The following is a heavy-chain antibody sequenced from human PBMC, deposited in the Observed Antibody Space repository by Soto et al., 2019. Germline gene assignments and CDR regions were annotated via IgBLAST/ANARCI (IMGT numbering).Heavy chain of an antibody. CDR3: TVCVVGYDFGAA. CDR2: SKNKADSYIT. Sequence: EVQLVESGGGLVQPGGSLRLSCAASGFTFSNYYMDWVRQAPGKGLEWVGRSKNKADSYITEYAASVKGRFSISSDASKNSMYLQMNRLKTEDTAVYYCTVCVVGYDFGAAWGQGILVTVSS. CDR1: GFTFSNYY. V-gene: IGHV3-72*01. J-gene: IGHJ4*02. D-gene: IGHD2-8*02.